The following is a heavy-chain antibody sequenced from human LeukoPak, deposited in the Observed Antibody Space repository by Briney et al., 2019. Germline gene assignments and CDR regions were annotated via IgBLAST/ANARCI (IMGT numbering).Heavy chain of an antibody. Sequence: GASVKVSCKASGYTFTSYGISWVRQAPGQGLEWMGWISAYNGNINYAQKLQGRVTMTTDTSTSTAYMELRSLRSDDTAVYYCARAPAWGAAATINDYWGQGTLVTVSS. V-gene: IGHV1-18*01. CDR3: ARAPAWGAAATINDY. J-gene: IGHJ4*02. D-gene: IGHD6-13*01. CDR1: GYTFTSYG. CDR2: ISAYNGNI.